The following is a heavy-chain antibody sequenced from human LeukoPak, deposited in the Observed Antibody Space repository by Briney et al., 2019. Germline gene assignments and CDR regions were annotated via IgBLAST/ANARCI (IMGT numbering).Heavy chain of an antibody. CDR2: ISSSGGTI. Sequence: PGGSLRLSCAASGFIFSSYEMNWVRQAPGKGLEWVSYISSSGGTIYYADSVKGRFTISRDNAKNSLYLQMNSLRADDTAIYHCARDFYMDVWGKGTTVTVSS. CDR3: ARDFYMDV. V-gene: IGHV3-48*03. CDR1: GFIFSSYE. J-gene: IGHJ6*03.